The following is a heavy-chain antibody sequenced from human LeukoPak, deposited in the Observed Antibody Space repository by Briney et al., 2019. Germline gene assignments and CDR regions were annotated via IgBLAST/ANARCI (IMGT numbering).Heavy chain of an antibody. D-gene: IGHD3-10*01. V-gene: IGHV7-4-1*02. J-gene: IGHJ4*02. CDR1: VYTFTSYA. CDR3: ARHYSGSGSFYKPDY. Sequence: GASVKVSCKASVYTFTSYAMNGVRQAPGQGREWMGCINTNTGNPTYAQGFTGGFVFSLDTSVSTAYLQISSLKAEDTAVYSCARHYSGSGSFYKPDYWGQGTLVTVSS. CDR2: INTNTGNP.